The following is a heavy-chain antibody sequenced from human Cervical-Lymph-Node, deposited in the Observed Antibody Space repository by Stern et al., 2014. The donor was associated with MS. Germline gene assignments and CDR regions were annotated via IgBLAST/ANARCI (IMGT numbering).Heavy chain of an antibody. CDR1: GGSISSGGYF. V-gene: IGHV4-31*03. CDR3: ARKGAIVPAAIENWFDS. Sequence: QVQLQESGPGLVKPSQTLSLTCTVSGGSISSGGYFWSWIRQHPGKGLEWIGDIYHSGSTYYNPYLKSRVTISVDTSKNQFSLNLTSVTAADTAVYYCARKGAIVPAAIENWFDSWGQGTLVTVSS. CDR2: IYHSGST. J-gene: IGHJ5*01. D-gene: IGHD2-2*01.